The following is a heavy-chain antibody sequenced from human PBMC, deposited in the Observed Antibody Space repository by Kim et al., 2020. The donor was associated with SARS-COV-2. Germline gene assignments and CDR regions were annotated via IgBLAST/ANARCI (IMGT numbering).Heavy chain of an antibody. V-gene: IGHV3-11*01. J-gene: IGHJ4*02. CDR3: ARGRDYYDSSGYLYY. Sequence: DAVEGRFTIPRDNAKNSLYLQMNSLRAEDTAVYYCARGRDYYDSSGYLYYWGQGTLVTVSS. D-gene: IGHD3-22*01.